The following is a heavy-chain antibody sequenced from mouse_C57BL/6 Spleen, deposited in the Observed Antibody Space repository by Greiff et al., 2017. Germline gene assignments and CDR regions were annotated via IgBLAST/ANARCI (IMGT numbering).Heavy chain of an antibody. CDR2: IDPSDSYT. CDR3: ARRTITTVVAGDYAMDY. Sequence: QVQLQQSGAELVRPGTSVKLSCKASGYTFTSYWMHWVKQRPGQGLEWIGVIDPSDSYTNYNQKFKGKATLTVDTSSSTAYMQLSSLTSEDSAVYYCARRTITTVVAGDYAMDYWGQGTSVTVSS. J-gene: IGHJ4*01. D-gene: IGHD1-1*01. V-gene: IGHV1-59*01. CDR1: GYTFTSYW.